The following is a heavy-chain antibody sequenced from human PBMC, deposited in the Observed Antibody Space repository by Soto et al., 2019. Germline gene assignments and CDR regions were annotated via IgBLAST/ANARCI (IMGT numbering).Heavy chain of an antibody. D-gene: IGHD6-19*01. Sequence: VQLVESGGGVVQPGRSLRLSCAASGFTFSDYAMHWFRQATGKGLEWVAVVSHDGRNTHYADSVNGRFTISRDSSKNTVSLEMTSLRAEDTAVYYCAKGGRKWLVTSDFNYWGQGALVTVSS. CDR1: GFTFSDYA. CDR3: AKGGRKWLVTSDFNY. V-gene: IGHV3-30*18. CDR2: VSHDGRNT. J-gene: IGHJ4*02.